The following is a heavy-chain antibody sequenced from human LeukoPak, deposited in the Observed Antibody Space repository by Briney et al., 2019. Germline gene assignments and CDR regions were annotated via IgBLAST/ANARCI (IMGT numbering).Heavy chain of an antibody. CDR3: ARDQGSTREYYYYMDV. V-gene: IGHV1-69*05. Sequence: SVKVSCKASGGTFSSYAVSWVRQAPGQGLEWMGGIIPIFGTANYAQKFQGRVTITTDESTSTAYMELSSLRSEDTAVYYCARDQGSTREYYYYMDVWGKGTTVTVSS. D-gene: IGHD2-2*01. J-gene: IGHJ6*03. CDR2: IIPIFGTA. CDR1: GGTFSSYA.